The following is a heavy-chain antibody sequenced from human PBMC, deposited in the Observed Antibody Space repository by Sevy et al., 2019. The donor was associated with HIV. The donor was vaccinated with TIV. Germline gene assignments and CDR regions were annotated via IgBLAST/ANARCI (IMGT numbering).Heavy chain of an antibody. V-gene: IGHV3-9*01. J-gene: IGHJ3*02. CDR2: ISWNSGAI. CDR1: GFTFSDYA. CDR3: VRAQGYCVTNSCYGASVNAFDI. Sequence: GGSLRLSCAASGFTFSDYAMHWVRQVPGKGLEWVSGISWNSGAIGYADSVKGRFTISIDNAKNSLYLQMNSLRVEDTAFYYCVRAQGYCVTNSCYGASVNAFDIWGQGTMVTVSS. D-gene: IGHD2-2*01.